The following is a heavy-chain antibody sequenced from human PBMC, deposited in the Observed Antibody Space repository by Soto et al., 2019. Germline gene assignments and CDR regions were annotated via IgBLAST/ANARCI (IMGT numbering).Heavy chain of an antibody. CDR2: IKSDGSGT. D-gene: IGHD5-18*01. V-gene: IGHV3-74*01. Sequence: EVQLVESGGGLVQPGESLTLSCAASGFTFSSYWMHWVRQAPGKGLVWVSRIKSDGSGTYYADSVKGRLTISRDNAKNTLYLQMTSLRGEATAVYFCARGAGVRNDGNGYLGRHWGQGTLVTVSS. CDR3: ARGAGVRNDGNGYLGRH. CDR1: GFTFSSYW. J-gene: IGHJ4*02.